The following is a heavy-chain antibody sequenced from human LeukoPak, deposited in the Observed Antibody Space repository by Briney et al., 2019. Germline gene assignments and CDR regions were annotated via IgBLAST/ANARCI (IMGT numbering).Heavy chain of an antibody. CDR3: ARAANTGYSSGWYPRGAWY. CDR1: GFTFSSYA. D-gene: IGHD6-19*01. V-gene: IGHV3-30-3*01. CDR2: ISYDGSNK. Sequence: GRSLRLSCAASGFTFSSYAMHWVRQAPGKGLEWVAVISYDGSNKYYADSVKGRFTISRDNSKNTLYLQMNSLRAEDTAVYYCARAANTGYSSGWYPRGAWYWGQGTLVTVSS. J-gene: IGHJ4*02.